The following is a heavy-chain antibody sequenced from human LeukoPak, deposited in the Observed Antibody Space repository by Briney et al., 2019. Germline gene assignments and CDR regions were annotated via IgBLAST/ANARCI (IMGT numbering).Heavy chain of an antibody. CDR3: AGSIAVAGHFDY. V-gene: IGHV4-39*01. CDR1: GGSISSSSYY. CDR2: IYYSGST. Sequence: PSETLSLTCTASGGSISSSSYYWGWIRQPPGKGLEWIGSIYYSGSTYYNPSLKSRVTISVDTSKNQFSLKLSSVTAADTAVYYCAGSIAVAGHFDYWGQGTLVTVSS. D-gene: IGHD6-19*01. J-gene: IGHJ4*02.